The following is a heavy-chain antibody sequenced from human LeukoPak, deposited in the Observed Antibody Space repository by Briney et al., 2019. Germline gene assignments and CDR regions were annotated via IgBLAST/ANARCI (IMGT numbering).Heavy chain of an antibody. J-gene: IGHJ5*02. Sequence: AGGSLRLSCAASGFTVSSNYMSWVRQPPGKGLEWIGEINHSGSTNYNPSLKSRVTVSVDTSKNQFSLKLSSVTAADTAVYYCARVGSSSWINWFDPWGQGTLVTVSS. CDR3: ARVGSSSWINWFDP. D-gene: IGHD6-13*01. CDR2: INHSGST. CDR1: GFTVSSNY. V-gene: IGHV4-34*01.